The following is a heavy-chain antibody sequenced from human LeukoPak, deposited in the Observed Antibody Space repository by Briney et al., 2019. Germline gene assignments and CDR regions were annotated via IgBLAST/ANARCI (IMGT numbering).Heavy chain of an antibody. J-gene: IGHJ4*02. D-gene: IGHD3-22*01. V-gene: IGHV3-7*01. CDR3: ARSLDYYDSSGEG. CDR2: IKQDGSEK. Sequence: GGSLRLSCAASGFTFSSYWMSWVRQAPGKGLEWVADIKQDGSEKYYVDSVKGRFTISRDNAKNSLYLQMNSLRAEDTAVYYCARSLDYYDSSGEGWGQGTLVTVSS. CDR1: GFTFSSYW.